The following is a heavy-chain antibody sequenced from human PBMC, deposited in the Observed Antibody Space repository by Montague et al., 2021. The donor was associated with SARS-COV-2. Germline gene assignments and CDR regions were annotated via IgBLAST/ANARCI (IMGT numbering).Heavy chain of an antibody. D-gene: IGHD6-19*01. CDR2: VYYNGDT. J-gene: IGHJ3*01. Sequence: SETLSLTCTVSGGSTASHYWNWILQSPGKRPEWIGYVYYNGDTTNNPSLQSRVTMSIDTSANHFSLRLNSVTAADTAVYFCARGWAFDHWGQGRLVTVSS. CDR1: GGSTASHY. CDR3: ARGWAFDH. V-gene: IGHV4-59*08.